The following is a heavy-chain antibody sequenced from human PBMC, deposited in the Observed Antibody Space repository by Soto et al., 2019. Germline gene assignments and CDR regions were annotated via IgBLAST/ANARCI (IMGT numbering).Heavy chain of an antibody. CDR3: ARSQGSSTSLEIYYYYYYGMDV. CDR2: IIPIPGTA. D-gene: IGHD2-2*01. V-gene: IGHV1-69*01. Sequence: QVQLVQSGAEVKPGSSVKVSCKASGGTFGSYAISWVRQAPGQGLEWMGGIIPIPGTANYAQKFQGRVTIAADESTSTAYMELSSLRSEDTAVYYCARSQGSSTSLEIYYYYYYGMDVWGQGTTVTVSS. CDR1: GGTFGSYA. J-gene: IGHJ6*02.